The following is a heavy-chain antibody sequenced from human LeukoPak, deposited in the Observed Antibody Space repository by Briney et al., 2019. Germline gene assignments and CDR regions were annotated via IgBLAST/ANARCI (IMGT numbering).Heavy chain of an antibody. CDR2: IRSKAYGCTT. Sequence: PGGSLRLSCTASGFTFGDYAMSWFRQAPGKGLEWVGFIRSKAYGCTTDYAAPGKCRFTISRDDSKNTLYLQMNSLKTEDTAVYYCTTGIWVGYSNYEYDLIQSVDAFDIWGQGTMVTVSS. J-gene: IGHJ3*02. V-gene: IGHV3-49*03. D-gene: IGHD4-11*01. CDR3: TTGIWVGYSNYEYDLIQSVDAFDI. CDR1: GFTFGDYA.